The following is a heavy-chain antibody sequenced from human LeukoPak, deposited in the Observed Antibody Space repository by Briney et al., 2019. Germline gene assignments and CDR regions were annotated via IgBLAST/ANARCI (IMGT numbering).Heavy chain of an antibody. CDR3: ARGGARLYGMDV. CDR1: GGSISSYY. J-gene: IGHJ6*02. Sequence: PSETLSLTCTVSGGSISSYYWSWIRQPPGKGLEWIGYIYYSGSTNYNPSLKSRVTISVDTSKNQFSLNLSSVTAADTAVYYCARGGARLYGMDVWGQGTTVTVSS. V-gene: IGHV4-59*08. CDR2: IYYSGST. D-gene: IGHD4/OR15-4a*01.